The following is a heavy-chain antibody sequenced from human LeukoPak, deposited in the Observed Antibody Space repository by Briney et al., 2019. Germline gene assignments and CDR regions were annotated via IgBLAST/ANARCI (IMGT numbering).Heavy chain of an antibody. CDR2: ISDSGGRT. J-gene: IGHJ4*02. CDR3: AKRGVVIRVILVGFHKEAYYFDS. Sequence: GGSLRLSCAVSGITLSNYGMSWVRQAPGKGLEWFAGISDSGGRTNYADSVKGRFTISRDSPKNTVYLQMNSLRAEDTAVYFCAKRGVVIRVILVGFHKEAYYFDSWGQGALVTVSS. V-gene: IGHV3-23*01. D-gene: IGHD3-22*01. CDR1: GITLSNYG.